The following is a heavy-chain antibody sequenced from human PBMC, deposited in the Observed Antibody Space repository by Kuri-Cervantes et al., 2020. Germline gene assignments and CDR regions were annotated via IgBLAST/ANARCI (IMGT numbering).Heavy chain of an antibody. D-gene: IGHD1-26*01. CDR3: ASVGATLLDAFDI. V-gene: IGHV5-51*01. Sequence: GGSLRLSCKGSGYSFTSYRIGWVRQMPGKGLEWMGIIYPGDSDTRYSPSFQGQVTISADKSISTAYLQWSSLKASDTAMYYCASVGATLLDAFDIWGQGTMVTVSS. J-gene: IGHJ3*02. CDR2: IYPGDSDT. CDR1: GYSFTSYR.